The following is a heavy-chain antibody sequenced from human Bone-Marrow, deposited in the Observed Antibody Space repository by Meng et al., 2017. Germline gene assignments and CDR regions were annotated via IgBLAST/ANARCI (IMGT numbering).Heavy chain of an antibody. J-gene: IGHJ6*02. D-gene: IGHD2-15*01. CDR1: GYTFTSYY. CDR2: INPSGGST. Sequence: ASVKVSCKASGYTFTSYYMHWVRQAPGQGLEWMGIINPSGGSTSYAQKFQGRVTMTRDTSTSTVYMELSSLRSEDTAVYYCAKSNIVVVVAATALDVWGQGTTVTVSS. CDR3: AKSNIVVVVAATALDV. V-gene: IGHV1-46*01.